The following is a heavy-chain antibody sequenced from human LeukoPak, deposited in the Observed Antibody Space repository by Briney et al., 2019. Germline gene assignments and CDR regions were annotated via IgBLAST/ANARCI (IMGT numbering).Heavy chain of an antibody. Sequence: PSETLSLTCNVSGYSISTGYYWGWIRQPPGKGLEWIGSFFHSGGTYYNPSLKSRVTISVDTSKNHFSLKLSSVTAADTAVYYCARDLSYYYSSPRNWFDPWGQGTLVTVSS. CDR2: FFHSGGT. CDR1: GYSISTGYY. CDR3: ARDLSYYYSSPRNWFDP. D-gene: IGHD3-22*01. V-gene: IGHV4-38-2*02. J-gene: IGHJ5*02.